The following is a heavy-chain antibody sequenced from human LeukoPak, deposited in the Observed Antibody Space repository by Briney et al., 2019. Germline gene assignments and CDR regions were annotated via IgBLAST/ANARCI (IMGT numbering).Heavy chain of an antibody. Sequence: GGSLRLSCVASGLTLSSYAMSWVRQAPGKGLEWVSGITTSGGRTYYADSVKGRFTISRAKNTLYLRMNSLRAEDTAVYYCAKGSTYYYDSSGYGFDYWGQGTLVTVSS. CDR2: ITTSGGRT. CDR3: AKGSTYYYDSSGYGFDY. D-gene: IGHD3-22*01. CDR1: GLTLSSYA. J-gene: IGHJ4*02. V-gene: IGHV3-23*01.